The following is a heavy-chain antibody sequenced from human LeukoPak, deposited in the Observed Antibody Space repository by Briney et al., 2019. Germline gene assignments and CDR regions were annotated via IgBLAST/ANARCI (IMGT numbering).Heavy chain of an antibody. Sequence: SETLSLTCTVSGGSISSSSYYWGWIRQPPGKGLEWIGSIYYSGSTYYNLSLKSRVTISVDTSKNQFSLKLSSVTAADTAVYYCARPPLDIVVVPAAIRGWYFDLWGRGTLVTVSS. CDR3: ARPPLDIVVVPAAIRGWYFDL. V-gene: IGHV4-39*01. CDR2: IYYSGST. D-gene: IGHD2-2*02. J-gene: IGHJ2*01. CDR1: GGSISSSSYY.